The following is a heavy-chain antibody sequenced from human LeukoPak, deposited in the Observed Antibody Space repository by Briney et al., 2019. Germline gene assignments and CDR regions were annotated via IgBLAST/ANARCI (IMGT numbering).Heavy chain of an antibody. V-gene: IGHV1-18*04. CDR3: ARSALATVTNAMD. CDR2: ISAYNGNT. Sequence: ASVKVSCKASGYTFTSYYMHWVRQAPGQGLEWMGWISAYNGNTNYAQKLQGRVTMTTDTSTSTAYMELRSLRSDDTAVYYCARSALATVTNAMDWGQGTLVTVSS. CDR1: GYTFTSYY. D-gene: IGHD4-17*01. J-gene: IGHJ4*02.